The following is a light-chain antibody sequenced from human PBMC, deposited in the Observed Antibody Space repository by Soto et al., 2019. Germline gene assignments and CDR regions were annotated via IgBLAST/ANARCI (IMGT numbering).Light chain of an antibody. CDR3: AAWDDSLNGYV. Sequence: QSVLPQPPSASGTPGQRVTISCSGSSSNIGSNTVNWYQQIPGTAPKLLIYSNNQRPSGVPDRVSGSKSVTSASLAISGLQSADEDDYYCAAWDDSLNGYVFGTGTQLTVL. J-gene: IGLJ1*01. CDR1: SSNIGSNT. V-gene: IGLV1-44*01. CDR2: SNN.